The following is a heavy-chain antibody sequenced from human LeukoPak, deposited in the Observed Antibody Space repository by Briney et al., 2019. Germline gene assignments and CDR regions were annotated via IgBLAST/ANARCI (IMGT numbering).Heavy chain of an antibody. Sequence: SETLSLTCTVSGGSISSSSYYWGWIRQPPGKGLEWIGSIYYSGSTYYNPSLKSRVTISVDTSKNQFSLKLSSVTAADTAVYYCASYLLGYCSGGSCYYYFDHWGQGTLVTVSS. CDR1: GGSISSSSYY. CDR2: IYYSGST. D-gene: IGHD2-15*01. V-gene: IGHV4-39*01. J-gene: IGHJ4*02. CDR3: ASYLLGYCSGGSCYYYFDH.